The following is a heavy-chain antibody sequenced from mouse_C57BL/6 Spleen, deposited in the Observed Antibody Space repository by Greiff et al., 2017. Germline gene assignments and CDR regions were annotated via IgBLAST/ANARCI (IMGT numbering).Heavy chain of an antibody. CDR1: GYAFSSSW. CDR2: IYPGDGDT. J-gene: IGHJ2*01. Sequence: VQVVESGPELVKPGASVKISCKASGYAFSSSWMNWVKQRPGKGLEWIGRIYPGDGDTNYNGKFKGKATLTADKSSSTAYMQLSSLTSEDSAVYFCARSGVGYPDDWGQGTTLTVSS. V-gene: IGHV1-82*01. CDR3: ARSGVGYPDD. D-gene: IGHD2-2*01.